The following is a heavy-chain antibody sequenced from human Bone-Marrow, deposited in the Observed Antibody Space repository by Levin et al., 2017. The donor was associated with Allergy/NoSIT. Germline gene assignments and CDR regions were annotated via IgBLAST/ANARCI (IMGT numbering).Heavy chain of an antibody. V-gene: IGHV4-61*02. D-gene: IGHD3-10*01. CDR1: GGSITYGSYY. CDR3: ARGSWSFFDI. CDR2: IHKSGTS. J-gene: IGHJ4*02. Sequence: PSETLSLTCSVSGGSITYGSYYWSWIRQPAGKGLEWIGRIHKSGTSNYNPSLKSRLTMSIDTSKNQFSLRLSSVTAAETAIYYCARGSWSFFDIWGQGSLVTVSS.